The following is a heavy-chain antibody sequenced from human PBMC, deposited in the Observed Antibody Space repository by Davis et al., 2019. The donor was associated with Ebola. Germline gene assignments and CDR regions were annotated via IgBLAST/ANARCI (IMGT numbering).Heavy chain of an antibody. CDR1: GFTFTSSA. CDR2: IVVGSGNT. CDR3: AAPYSGSYFDAFDI. V-gene: IGHV1-58*01. D-gene: IGHD1-26*01. Sequence: SVKVSCKASGFTFTSSAVQWVRQARGQRLEWIGWIVVGSGNTNYAQKFQERVTITRDMSTSTAYMELSSLRSEDTAVYYCAAPYSGSYFDAFDIWGQGTMVTVSS. J-gene: IGHJ3*02.